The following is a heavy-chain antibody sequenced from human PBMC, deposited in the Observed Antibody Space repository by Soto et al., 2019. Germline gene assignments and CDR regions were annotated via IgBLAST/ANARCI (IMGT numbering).Heavy chain of an antibody. J-gene: IGHJ4*02. D-gene: IGHD3-9*01. Sequence: GESLKISCKGSGNSFVTHWIGWVRQMPGKGLEWMGIIYPGDSETKYSPSFQGQVTISADKSISTAYLQWSSLKASDTALYCCVSTINGYFEYWGQGTLVTVSS. CDR3: VSTINGYFEY. V-gene: IGHV5-51*01. CDR2: IYPGDSET. CDR1: GNSFVTHW.